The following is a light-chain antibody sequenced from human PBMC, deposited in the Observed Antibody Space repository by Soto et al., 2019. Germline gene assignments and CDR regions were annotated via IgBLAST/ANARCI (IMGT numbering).Light chain of an antibody. CDR1: SSDVGGYNY. J-gene: IGLJ2*01. V-gene: IGLV2-8*01. Sequence: QSALTQPPSASGSPGQSVTISCTGTSSDVGGYNYVSWYQQHPGKAPKLMIYEVSKRPSGVSLRFSGSHSVNAASLTISDIHIEDEADYYCCSYATSGVVFGGGTKVTVL. CDR3: CSYATSGVV. CDR2: EVS.